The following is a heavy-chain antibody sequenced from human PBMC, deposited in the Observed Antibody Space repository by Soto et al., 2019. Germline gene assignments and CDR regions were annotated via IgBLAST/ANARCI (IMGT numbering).Heavy chain of an antibody. D-gene: IGHD3-9*01. V-gene: IGHV4-31*03. CDR3: ARVDYDILTGYRDVDAFDI. Sequence: SETLSLTCTVSGGSISSGGYYWSWIRQHPGKGLEWIGYIYYSGSTYYNPSLKSRVTISVDTSKNQFSLKLSSVTAADTAVYYCARVDYDILTGYRDVDAFDIWGQGTMVPVSS. J-gene: IGHJ3*02. CDR2: IYYSGST. CDR1: GGSISSGGYY.